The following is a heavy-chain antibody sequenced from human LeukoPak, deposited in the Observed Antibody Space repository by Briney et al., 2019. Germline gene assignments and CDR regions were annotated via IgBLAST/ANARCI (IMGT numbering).Heavy chain of an antibody. CDR2: IYYSGST. CDR1: VGSISSSSYY. J-gene: IGHJ6*03. V-gene: IGHV4-39*07. CDR3: AKKDYYYMDV. Sequence: SETLSLTCTVSVGSISSSSYYWGWIRQPPGKGLEWIGSIYYSGSTYYNPSLKSRVTISVDTSKNQFSLKLNSVTAADTAVYYCAKKDYYYMDVWGKGTTVTVSS.